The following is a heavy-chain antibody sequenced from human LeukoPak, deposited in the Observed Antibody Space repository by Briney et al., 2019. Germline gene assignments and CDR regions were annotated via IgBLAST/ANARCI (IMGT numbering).Heavy chain of an antibody. CDR2: MNPNSGNT. CDR1: GYTFTSYD. V-gene: IGHV1-8*01. J-gene: IGHJ6*02. Sequence: GASVKVSCKASGYTFTSYDINWVRQATGQGLEWMGWMNPNSGNTGYAQKFQGRVTMTRNTSISTAYMELSSLRSEDTAVYYCARFQGSGWILYYYYVWTSGAKGPRSPSP. D-gene: IGHD6-19*01. CDR3: ARFQGSGWILYYYYVWTS.